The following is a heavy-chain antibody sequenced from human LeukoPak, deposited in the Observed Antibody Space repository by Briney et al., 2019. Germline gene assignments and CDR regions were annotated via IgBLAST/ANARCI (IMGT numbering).Heavy chain of an antibody. V-gene: IGHV4-31*03. CDR2: IYYSGST. CDR1: GGSISSGGYY. Sequence: SETLSLTCTVSGGSISSGGYYWSWIRQHPGKGLEWIGNIYYSGSTYYNPSLKSRVTISVDTSKNQFSLKLSSVTAADTAVYYCAGSSRIAAAGWEWGQGTLVTVSS. CDR3: AGSSRIAAAGWE. J-gene: IGHJ4*02. D-gene: IGHD6-13*01.